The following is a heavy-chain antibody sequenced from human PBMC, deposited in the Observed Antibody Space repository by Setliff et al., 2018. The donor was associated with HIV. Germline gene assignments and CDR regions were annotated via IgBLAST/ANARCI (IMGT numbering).Heavy chain of an antibody. CDR1: GFTFSNYW. Sequence: GGSLRLSCAASGFTFSNYWMDWVRQAPGKGLEWVATIKQDGSEIYYMDSVKGRFTISRDNARTSLFLEMRSLRDEDTAVYYCARVTPRYCTNGICYHNLYYFDYWGQGTLVTVSS. CDR3: ARVTPRYCTNGICYHNLYYFDY. V-gene: IGHV3-7*03. CDR2: IKQDGSEI. J-gene: IGHJ4*02. D-gene: IGHD2-8*01.